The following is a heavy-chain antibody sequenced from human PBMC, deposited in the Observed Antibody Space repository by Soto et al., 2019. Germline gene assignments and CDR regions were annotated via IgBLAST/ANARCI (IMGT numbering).Heavy chain of an antibody. CDR2: IYYSGST. CDR1: GVPISSENW. J-gene: IGHJ6*02. V-gene: IGHV4-4*02. CDR3: ARDLDRYGMDV. Sequence: SETLSLTCAVSGVPISSENWWTWVRQPPGKGLEWIGYIYYSGSTNYNPSLKSRVTISVDTSKNQFSLKLSSVTAADTAVYYCARDLDRYGMDVWGQGTTVTVSS.